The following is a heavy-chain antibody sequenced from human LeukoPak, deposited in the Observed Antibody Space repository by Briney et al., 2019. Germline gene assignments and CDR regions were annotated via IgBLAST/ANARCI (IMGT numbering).Heavy chain of an antibody. D-gene: IGHD3-16*01. J-gene: IGHJ4*02. CDR1: GFTFSSYW. Sequence: GGSLRLSCAASGFTFSSYWMSWIRQAPGKGLEWVSYISSSGSTIYYADSVKGRFTISRDNAKNSLYLQMNSLRAEDTAVYYCARDYMGELIVFDYWGQGTLVTVSS. CDR3: ARDYMGELIVFDY. CDR2: ISSSGSTI. V-gene: IGHV3-11*01.